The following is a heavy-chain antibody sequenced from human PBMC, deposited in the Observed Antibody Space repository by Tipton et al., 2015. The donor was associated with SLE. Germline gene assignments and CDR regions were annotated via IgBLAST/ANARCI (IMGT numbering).Heavy chain of an antibody. CDR3: ARAWCSSTSFPFGY. Sequence: TLSLTCTVSGGSISSSSYYWGWIRQPPGKGLEWIGSIYYSGSTYYNPSLKSRVTISVDTSKNQFSLRLGSVTAADTAVYYCARAWCSSTSFPFGYWGQGTLVTVSS. J-gene: IGHJ4*02. CDR1: GGSISSSSYY. D-gene: IGHD2-2*01. CDR2: IYYSGST. V-gene: IGHV4-39*07.